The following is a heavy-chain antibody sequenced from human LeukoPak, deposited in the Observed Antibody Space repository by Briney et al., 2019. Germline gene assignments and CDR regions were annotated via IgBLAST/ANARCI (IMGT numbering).Heavy chain of an antibody. CDR1: GFTFSIYT. CDR3: TTDRRIVGATEIGVRHFDY. Sequence: GGSLRLSCTASGFTFSIYTMNWVRQAPGKGLEWVSSITSSSSYIYYADSMKGRFTISRDNAKNSLYLQMNSLRAEDTAVYYCTTDRRIVGATEIGVRHFDYWGQGTLVTVSS. V-gene: IGHV3-21*01. CDR2: ITSSSSYI. D-gene: IGHD1-26*01. J-gene: IGHJ4*02.